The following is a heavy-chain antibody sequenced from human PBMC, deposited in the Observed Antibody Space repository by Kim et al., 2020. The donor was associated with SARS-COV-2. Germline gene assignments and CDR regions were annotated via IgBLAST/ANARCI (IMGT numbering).Heavy chain of an antibody. CDR2: ISYDGSNK. V-gene: IGHV3-30*04. CDR1: GFTFSSYA. D-gene: IGHD3-10*01. Sequence: GGSLRLSCAASGFTFSSYAMHWVRQAPGKGLEWVAVISYDGSNKYYADSVKGRFTISRDNSKNTLYLQMNSLRAEDTAVYYCARGEYYGSGSYYFDYWG. J-gene: IGHJ4*01. CDR3: ARGEYYGSGSYYFDY.